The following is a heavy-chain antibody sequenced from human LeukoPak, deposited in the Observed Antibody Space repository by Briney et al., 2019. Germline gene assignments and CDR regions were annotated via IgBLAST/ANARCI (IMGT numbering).Heavy chain of an antibody. V-gene: IGHV4-39*02. CDR3: ARQIRWLRYWFDP. CDR1: GGSISSSDSY. J-gene: IGHJ5*02. CDR2: IYYSGTT. Sequence: SETLSLTCTVSGGSISSSDSYWGWIRQPPGKGLEWIGNIYYSGTTYYNPSLRTRVTISVVTSKNPFSMKLSSVTAADTAVYYCARQIRWLRYWFDPWGQGTLVTVSS. D-gene: IGHD5-12*01.